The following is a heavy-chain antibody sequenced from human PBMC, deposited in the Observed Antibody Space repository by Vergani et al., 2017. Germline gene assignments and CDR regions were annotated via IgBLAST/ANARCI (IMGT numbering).Heavy chain of an antibody. V-gene: IGHV1-69*01. CDR3: ARAGEGYCISTTCFFYYMDV. D-gene: IGHD2-2*01. CDR2: IFPIYGIA. Sequence: QVQLVQSGAEVKKPGSSVKVSCKASGGTFGTYGFNWVRQAPGQGLEWVGGIFPIYGIANYGRKFQGRVTITADEATSTLYMELGGLRSDDTAVYYCARAGEGYCISTTCFFYYMDVWGKGTTVTVSS. CDR1: GGTFGTYG. J-gene: IGHJ6*03.